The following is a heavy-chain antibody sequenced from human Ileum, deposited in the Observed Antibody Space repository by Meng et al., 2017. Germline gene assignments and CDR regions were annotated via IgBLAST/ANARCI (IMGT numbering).Heavy chain of an antibody. CDR2: INGDGGYT. CDR3: AKDWGGVGALDY. Sequence: VHLVASGGGLVWPGGYLRLSCAVSGFTFTGTWMHWVRQAPGKGLAWVARINGDGGYTEYADSVRARFTISRDNAKNTLYLQMNSLRAEDTAVYFCAKDWGGVGALDYWGQGSLVTVSS. V-gene: IGHV3-74*03. J-gene: IGHJ4*02. CDR1: GFTFTGTW. D-gene: IGHD1-26*01.